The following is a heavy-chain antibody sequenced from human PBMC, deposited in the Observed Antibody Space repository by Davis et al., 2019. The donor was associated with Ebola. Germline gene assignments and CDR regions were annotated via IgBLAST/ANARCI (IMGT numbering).Heavy chain of an antibody. Sequence: SQTLSLTCAVYGGSFSGYYWSWIRQPPGEGLEWIGYIYYSGTTDYNPSLKSRVTISVDTSKNQVSLKLTSVTAADTAVYYCARSGYSGYDPRINFDYWGQGTLVTVSS. J-gene: IGHJ4*02. V-gene: IGHV4-59*08. CDR2: IYYSGTT. CDR3: ARSGYSGYDPRINFDY. D-gene: IGHD5-12*01. CDR1: GGSFSGYY.